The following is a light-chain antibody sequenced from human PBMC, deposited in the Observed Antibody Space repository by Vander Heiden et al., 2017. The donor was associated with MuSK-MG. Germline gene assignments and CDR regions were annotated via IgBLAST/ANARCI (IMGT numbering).Light chain of an antibody. Sequence: QPALPQPPPVSGSPGRPIPISCTGTSSDVGSYNLVSWYQQHPGKAPKLMIYEGSKRPSGVSNRFSGSKSGNTASLTISGLQAEDEADYYCCSYAGSSTFGVVFGGGTKLTVL. CDR3: CSYAGSSTFGVV. V-gene: IGLV2-23*03. CDR1: SSDVGSYNL. J-gene: IGLJ2*01. CDR2: EGS.